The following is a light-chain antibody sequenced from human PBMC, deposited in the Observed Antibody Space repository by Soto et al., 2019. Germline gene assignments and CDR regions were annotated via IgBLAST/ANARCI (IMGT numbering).Light chain of an antibody. V-gene: IGLV2-14*03. J-gene: IGLJ1*01. CDR1: SSDVGGYNY. Sequence: QSVLAQPASVSGSPGQSITISCTGTSSDVGGYNYVSWYQQHPGKAPKLMIYDVSDRPSGISNRFSGSKSGNTASLTISGLQTEDEADYYCTSYKSGSTPYVFGTGTKVTV. CDR2: DVS. CDR3: TSYKSGSTPYV.